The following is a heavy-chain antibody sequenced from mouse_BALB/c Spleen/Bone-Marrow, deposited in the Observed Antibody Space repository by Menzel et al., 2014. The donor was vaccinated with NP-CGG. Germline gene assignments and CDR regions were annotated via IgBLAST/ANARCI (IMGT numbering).Heavy chain of an antibody. V-gene: IGHV1-5*01. D-gene: IGHD2-4*01. CDR2: VYPGNSDA. CDR1: GYNFTNYW. Sequence: EVQLQQSGTVLARPGASVKMSCKASGYNFTNYWMHWIKQRPGQGLEWVGAVYPGNSDARYNQKFQGKAKLTAVTSASIAYMELSSLTNEDSAVYYCARDNYAFAYWGQGTLVTVSA. CDR3: ARDNYAFAY. J-gene: IGHJ3*01.